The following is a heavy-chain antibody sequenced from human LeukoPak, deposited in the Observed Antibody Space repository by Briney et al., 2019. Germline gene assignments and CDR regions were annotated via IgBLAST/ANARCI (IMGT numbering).Heavy chain of an antibody. CDR3: ARAYSTVTTTDY. Sequence: ASVKVSCKASGYTFTSYYMHWVRQAPGQGLEWMGIINPSGGSTSYAQKFQGRVTMTRDTSTSTVYMELSSLRSEDTAVYYWARAYSTVTTTDYWGQGTLVTVSS. V-gene: IGHV1-46*01. CDR1: GYTFTSYY. D-gene: IGHD4-17*01. CDR2: INPSGGST. J-gene: IGHJ4*02.